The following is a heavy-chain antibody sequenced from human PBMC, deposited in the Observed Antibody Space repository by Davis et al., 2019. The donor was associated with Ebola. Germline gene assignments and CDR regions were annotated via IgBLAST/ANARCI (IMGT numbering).Heavy chain of an antibody. CDR3: ARVRKRVIPEYYFDY. D-gene: IGHD3-22*01. V-gene: IGHV5-51*01. Sequence: GESLKISCKGSGYIFTNYWIGWVRQMPGKGLEWMGIIYPADSDTRYSPSFQGQVTISADKSISTAYLQWSSLKASDTAMYYCARVRKRVIPEYYFDYWGQGILVTVSS. CDR1: GYIFTNYW. J-gene: IGHJ4*02. CDR2: IYPADSDT.